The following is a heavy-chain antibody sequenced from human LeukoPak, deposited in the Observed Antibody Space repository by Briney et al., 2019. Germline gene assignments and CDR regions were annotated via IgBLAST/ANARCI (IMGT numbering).Heavy chain of an antibody. J-gene: IGHJ4*02. D-gene: IGHD5-24*01. Sequence: GGSLRLSCVGSGFSFSTYDIGWVRQTPGKGLEWVSASTTGGYTEDADSVKGRFTISRDNSQNTLFLQMHSLRAEDTAVYYCAKKPATIKFPFDIWGQGTLVTVSP. CDR2: STTGGYT. V-gene: IGHV3-23*01. CDR1: GFSFSTYD. CDR3: AKKPATIKFPFDI.